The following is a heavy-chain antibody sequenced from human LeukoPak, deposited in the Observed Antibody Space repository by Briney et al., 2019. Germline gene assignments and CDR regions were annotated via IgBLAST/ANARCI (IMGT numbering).Heavy chain of an antibody. CDR1: GGSFSGYY. J-gene: IGHJ6*02. D-gene: IGHD2-2*01. Sequence: SETLSLTCAVYGGSFSGYYWSWIRQPPGKGLEWIGEINHSGSTNYNPSLKSRVTILVDTSKNQFSLKLSSVTAADTAVYYCARFFRYCSSTSCSPEVYYYYGMDVWGQGTTVTVSS. CDR2: INHSGST. V-gene: IGHV4-34*01. CDR3: ARFFRYCSSTSCSPEVYYYYGMDV.